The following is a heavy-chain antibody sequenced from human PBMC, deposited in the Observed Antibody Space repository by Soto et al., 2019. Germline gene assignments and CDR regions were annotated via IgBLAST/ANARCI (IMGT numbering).Heavy chain of an antibody. CDR3: RTGIKDY. CDR2: ISYDGSNK. CDR1: GFTFSSYA. D-gene: IGHD1-1*01. J-gene: IGHJ4*02. Sequence: VGSLRLSCAASGFTFSSYAMHWVRQAPGKGLEWVAVISYDGSNKYYADSVKGRFTISRDNSKNTLYLQMNSLRAEDTAVYYCRTGIKDYWGQGTLVTVSS. V-gene: IGHV3-30-3*01.